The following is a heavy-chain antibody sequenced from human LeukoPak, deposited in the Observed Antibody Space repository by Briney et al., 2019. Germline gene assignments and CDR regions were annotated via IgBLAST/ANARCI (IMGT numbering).Heavy chain of an antibody. CDR3: ARGTEGYCSGGSCCLDY. CDR1: GFTFSSYA. Sequence: PGGSLRLSCAASGFTFSSYAMHWVRQAPGKGLEWVAVISYDGSNKYYADSVKGRFTISRDNSKNTLYLQMNSLRAEDTAVYYCARGTEGYCSGGSCCLDYWGQGTLVTVSS. CDR2: ISYDGSNK. V-gene: IGHV3-30*04. J-gene: IGHJ4*02. D-gene: IGHD2-15*01.